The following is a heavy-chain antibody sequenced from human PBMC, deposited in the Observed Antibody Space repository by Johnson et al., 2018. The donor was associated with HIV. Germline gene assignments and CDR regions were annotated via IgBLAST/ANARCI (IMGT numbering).Heavy chain of an antibody. J-gene: IGHJ3*02. D-gene: IGHD3-3*01. CDR2: ISYDGSNK. CDR1: GFTFSTSG. CDR3: AREREIFGVVTEDAFDI. V-gene: IGHV3-30*03. Sequence: QVQLVESGGGVVQPGRSLRLSCAASGFTFSTSGMHWVRQAPGKGMEWVAVISYDGSNKYYADSVKGRFTISRDNSKNTLYLQMNSLRAEDTAVYYCAREREIFGVVTEDAFDIWGQGTMVTVSS.